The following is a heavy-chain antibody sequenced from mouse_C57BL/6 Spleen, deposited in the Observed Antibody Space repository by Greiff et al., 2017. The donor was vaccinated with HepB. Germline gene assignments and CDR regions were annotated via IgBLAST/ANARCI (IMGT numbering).Heavy chain of an antibody. CDR3: ARRVYGSIWYFDV. D-gene: IGHD1-1*01. J-gene: IGHJ1*03. CDR2: ISYDGSN. Sequence: EVKLLESGPGLVKPSQSLSLTCSVTGYSITSGYYWNWIRQFPGNKLEWMGYISYDGSNNYNPSLKNRISITRDTSKNQFFLKLNSVTTEDTATYYCARRVYGSIWYFDVWGTGTTVTVSS. CDR1: GYSITSGYY. V-gene: IGHV3-6*01.